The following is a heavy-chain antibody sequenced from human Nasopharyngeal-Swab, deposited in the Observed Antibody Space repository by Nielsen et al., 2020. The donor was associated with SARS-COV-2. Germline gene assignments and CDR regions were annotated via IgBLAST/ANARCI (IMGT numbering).Heavy chain of an antibody. CDR3: ARARYSGSSYDAFDI. CDR2: INPSGGST. D-gene: IGHD1-26*01. Sequence: ASVKVSCKVSGYTLTELSMHWVRQAPGQGLEWMGIINPSGGSTSYAQKFQGRVTMTRDTSTSTVYMELSSLRSEDTAVYYCARARYSGSSYDAFDIWGQGTMVTVSS. V-gene: IGHV1-46*01. J-gene: IGHJ3*02. CDR1: GYTLTELS.